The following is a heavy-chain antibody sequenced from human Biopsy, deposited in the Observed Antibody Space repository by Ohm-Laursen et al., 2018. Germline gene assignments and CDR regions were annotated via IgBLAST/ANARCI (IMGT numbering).Heavy chain of an antibody. CDR1: GFTFSHHH. J-gene: IGHJ4*02. V-gene: IGHV3-11*01. CDR2: ISSSGATI. Sequence: SLRLSCSASGFTFSHHHMAWVRQAPGKGLEWLSYISSSGATIKYADSVKGRFTISRDNAKNSLYLRMNSLRAEDTAVYFCARARDDFVVVPAAFSDFWGQGTLVTVSS. D-gene: IGHD2-15*01. CDR3: ARARDDFVVVPAAFSDF.